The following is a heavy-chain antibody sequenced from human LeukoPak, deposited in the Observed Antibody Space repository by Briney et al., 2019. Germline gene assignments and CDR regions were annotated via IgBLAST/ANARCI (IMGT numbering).Heavy chain of an antibody. CDR1: GYTFINFA. D-gene: IGHD3-9*01. V-gene: IGHV1-3*01. Sequence: ASVKVSCKASGYTFINFAINWGRQAPGQRPEWMGWINAGNGNTKYSQKFQGRLTITRDTSASTAYMELSSLRSEDTAVYYCLRGLRYFDWFYRGGDAFDIWGQGTMVTVSS. J-gene: IGHJ3*02. CDR2: INAGNGNT. CDR3: LRGLRYFDWFYRGGDAFDI.